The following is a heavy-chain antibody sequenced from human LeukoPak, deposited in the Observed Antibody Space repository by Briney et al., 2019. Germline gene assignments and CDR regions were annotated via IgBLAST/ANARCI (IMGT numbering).Heavy chain of an antibody. J-gene: IGHJ4*02. CDR1: GGSISSGDYY. CDR2: IYYSGST. Sequence: PSETLSLTCTVSGGSISSGDYYWSWIRQPPGKGLEWIGYIYYSGSTYYNPSLKSRVTISVDTSKNQFSLKLSSVTAADTAVYYCARQGSSSFDYFDYWGQGTLVTVSS. D-gene: IGHD6-6*01. V-gene: IGHV4-30-4*08. CDR3: ARQGSSSFDYFDY.